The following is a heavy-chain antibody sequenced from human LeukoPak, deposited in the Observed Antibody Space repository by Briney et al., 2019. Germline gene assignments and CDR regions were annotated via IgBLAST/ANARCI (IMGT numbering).Heavy chain of an antibody. J-gene: IGHJ4*02. CDR1: GFTFSSYS. Sequence: GGSLRLSCAASGFTFSSYSMNWVRQAPGKGLDWVSSISSGTGYIYYADSVKGRFTISRDNARNSLYLQMNSLRAEDTAVYYCARDGVEMATTPYYFDYWGQGTLLTVSS. CDR3: ARDGVEMATTPYYFDY. D-gene: IGHD5-24*01. CDR2: ISSGTGYI. V-gene: IGHV3-21*01.